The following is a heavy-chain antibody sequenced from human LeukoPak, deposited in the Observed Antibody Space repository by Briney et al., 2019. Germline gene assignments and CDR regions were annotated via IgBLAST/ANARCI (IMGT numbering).Heavy chain of an antibody. D-gene: IGHD1-14*01. CDR1: GFTFSNYW. J-gene: IGHJ4*02. CDR2: INRDGTST. V-gene: IGHV3-74*01. Sequence: GGSLRLSCAAPGFTFSNYWMRWVRQAPGKGPAWVSRINRDGTSTSYADSVKGRFTISRDNAKNTLYLQISSVRAEDTAVYYCARDMWGTCDYWGQGTLVTVSS. CDR3: ARDMWGTCDY.